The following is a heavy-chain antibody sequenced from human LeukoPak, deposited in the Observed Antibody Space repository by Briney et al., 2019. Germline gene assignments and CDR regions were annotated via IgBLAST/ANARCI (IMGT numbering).Heavy chain of an antibody. D-gene: IGHD4-17*01. V-gene: IGHV3-9*01. CDR1: GFTFDDYA. CDR3: AKGHGDYYYYGMDV. Sequence: GGSLRLSCAASGFTFDDYAMPWVRQAPGKGLEWVSGISWNSGSIGYAYSVKGRFTISRDNAKNSLYLQMNSLRAEGTALYYCAKGHGDYYYYGMDVWGQGTTVTVSS. J-gene: IGHJ6*02. CDR2: ISWNSGSI.